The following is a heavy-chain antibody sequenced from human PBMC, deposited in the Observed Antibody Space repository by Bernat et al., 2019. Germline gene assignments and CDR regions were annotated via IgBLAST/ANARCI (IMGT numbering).Heavy chain of an antibody. CDR3: AGVGELENWNTSVFDY. J-gene: IGHJ4*02. V-gene: IGHV3-33*01. D-gene: IGHD1/OR15-1a*01. Sequence: QVQLVESGGGVVQPGRSLRLSCAASGFTFSSYGMHWVRQAPGKGLEWVAVIWYDGSNKYYADSVKGRFTISRDNSKNTLYLQMNSLRAEDTAVYYCAGVGELENWNTSVFDYWGQGTLVTVSS. CDR1: GFTFSSYG. CDR2: IWYDGSNK.